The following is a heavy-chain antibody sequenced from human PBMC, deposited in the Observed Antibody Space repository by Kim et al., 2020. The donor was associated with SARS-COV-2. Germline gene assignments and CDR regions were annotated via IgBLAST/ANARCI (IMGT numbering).Heavy chain of an antibody. J-gene: IGHJ4*02. D-gene: IGHD3-9*01. CDR2: ISSSSSYI. CDR3: ARDMTYYDILTGYFGY. V-gene: IGHV3-21*01. Sequence: GGSLRLSCAASGFTFSSYSMNWVRQAPGKGLEWVSSISSSSSYIYYADSVKGRFTISRDNAKNSLYLQMNSLRAEDTAVYYCARDMTYYDILTGYFGYWGQGTLVTVSS. CDR1: GFTFSSYS.